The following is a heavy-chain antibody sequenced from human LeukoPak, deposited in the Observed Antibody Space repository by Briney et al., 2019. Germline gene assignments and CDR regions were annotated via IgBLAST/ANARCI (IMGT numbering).Heavy chain of an antibody. D-gene: IGHD3-22*01. CDR3: ARGYDSSGYNY. CDR2: MNPKSGNT. V-gene: IGHV1-8*01. J-gene: IGHJ4*02. CDR1: GYTFTSYE. Sequence: GASVNVSCKASGYTFTSYEINWVRPATAQGLEGMGWMNPKSGNTGYAQEFQGRVTMTRNTSISTAYMELSSLRSEDTAVYYCARGYDSSGYNYWGQGTLVTVSS.